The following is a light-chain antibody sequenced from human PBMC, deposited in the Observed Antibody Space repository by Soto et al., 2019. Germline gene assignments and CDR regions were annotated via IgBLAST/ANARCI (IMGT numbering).Light chain of an antibody. CDR3: QQYGSSPPT. CDR1: QSVSSSY. Sequence: PGERATLSWSASQSVSSSYLAWYQHKPGQAPRLLIYGASSRATGIPDRFSGSGSGTDFTLTVSRLEPEDFAVFYCQQYGSSPPTFGQGTKVDIK. V-gene: IGKV3-20*01. J-gene: IGKJ2*01. CDR2: GAS.